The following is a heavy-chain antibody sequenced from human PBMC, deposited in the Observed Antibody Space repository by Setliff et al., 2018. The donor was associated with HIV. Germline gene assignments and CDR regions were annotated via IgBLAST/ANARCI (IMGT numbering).Heavy chain of an antibody. Sequence: PSETLSLTCTVSGGSISNSRYYWSWIRQPPGKGLEWIGSIYYSGSTYYNPSLKSRVTISVDTSKNQFFLSLRYVAAADAALYYCARGSYRGTGYFVRYFDYWGQGILVTVSS. V-gene: IGHV4-39*02. CDR1: GGSISNSRYY. CDR2: IYYSGST. CDR3: ARGSYRGTGYFVRYFDY. J-gene: IGHJ4*02. D-gene: IGHD3-9*01.